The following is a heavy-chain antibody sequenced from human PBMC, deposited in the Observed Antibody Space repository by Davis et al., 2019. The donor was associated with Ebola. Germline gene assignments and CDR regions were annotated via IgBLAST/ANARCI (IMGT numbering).Heavy chain of an antibody. CDR3: ARAGGQGGGTLRF. D-gene: IGHD2-15*01. CDR1: GGSISTYY. J-gene: IGHJ4*02. CDR2: VYYTGTT. V-gene: IGHV4-59*01. Sequence: SETLSLTCTVSGGSISTYYWSWIRHTPGKGLEWIGYVYYTGTTSYSPSLKSRVTISLDTSRNQFSLILTSVSAADTAIYYCARAGGQGGGTLRFWGQGTLVTVSS.